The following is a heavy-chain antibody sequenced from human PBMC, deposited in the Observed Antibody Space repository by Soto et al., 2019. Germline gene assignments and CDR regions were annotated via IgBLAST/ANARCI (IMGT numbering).Heavy chain of an antibody. CDR3: ARDWLFQAFDY. Sequence: GGSLRLSCATSGFTFSSFSMNWVRQAPGKGLEWVASITGSSSYIYYADSVKGRFSISRDNAKNSLFLQMSSLRAEDTAVYYCARDWLFQAFDYRGQGTLVTVSS. D-gene: IGHD3-22*01. CDR1: GFTFSSFS. J-gene: IGHJ4*02. V-gene: IGHV3-21*01. CDR2: ITGSSSYI.